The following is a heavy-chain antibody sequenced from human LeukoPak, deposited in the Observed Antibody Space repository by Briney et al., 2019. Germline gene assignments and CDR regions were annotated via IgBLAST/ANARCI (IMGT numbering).Heavy chain of an antibody. CDR2: ISYDGSKI. J-gene: IGHJ3*01. V-gene: IGHV3-30-3*01. CDR1: GFTFSSYP. D-gene: IGHD3-3*01. CDR3: ARESGWGLPHAFDF. Sequence: GGSPRLSCSASGFTFSSYPLHWVRQAPGKGLEWVTLISYDGSKIYYADSVKGRFTISRDNSKNRLYLQMNSLRVEDTAVYYCARESGWGLPHAFDFWGQGTMVTVSS.